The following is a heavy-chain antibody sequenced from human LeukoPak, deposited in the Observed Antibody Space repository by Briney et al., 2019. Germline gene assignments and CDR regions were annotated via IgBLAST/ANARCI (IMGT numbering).Heavy chain of an antibody. J-gene: IGHJ4*02. Sequence: SETLSLTCTVSGASISTGDYYWSWIRQPPGKGLEWIGYIYYSGSTHYNPSLKSRVAISVDTSKNQFSLKLSTVTAADTAVYYCARGPNCVWGSYRYFDYWGQGTLVTVSS. V-gene: IGHV4-30-4*01. CDR1: GASISTGDYY. CDR3: ARGPNCVWGSYRYFDY. D-gene: IGHD3-16*02. CDR2: IYYSGST.